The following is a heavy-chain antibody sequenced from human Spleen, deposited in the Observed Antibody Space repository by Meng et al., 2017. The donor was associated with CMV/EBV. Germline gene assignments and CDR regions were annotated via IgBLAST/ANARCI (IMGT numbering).Heavy chain of an antibody. Sequence: GGSLRLSCAASGFTVSRECMSWVRQAPGKGLEWVSVIYSGGSTYYADSGKGRFTISRDNSKNTLYLQMSRLRAEDTAVYYCARDGGGGVGLDVWGQGTTVTVSS. CDR3: ARDGGGGVGLDV. D-gene: IGHD2-8*02. CDR1: GFTVSREC. V-gene: IGHV3-53*05. CDR2: IYSGGST. J-gene: IGHJ6*02.